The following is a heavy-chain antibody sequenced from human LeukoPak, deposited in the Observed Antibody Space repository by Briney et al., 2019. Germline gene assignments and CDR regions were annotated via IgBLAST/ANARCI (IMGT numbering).Heavy chain of an antibody. CDR2: ISVRGGST. V-gene: IGHV3-23*01. CDR1: GFTFSSYA. CDR3: AKDGHYYDSMLYYFDY. J-gene: IGHJ4*02. Sequence: GGSLRLSCAASGFTFSSYAMSWVSQAPGKGLEWGLAISVRGGSTYYANSVKCRFTISRDNSKNTLYLQMNSLRAEDTAVYYCAKDGHYYDSMLYYFDYWGQGTLVTVSS. D-gene: IGHD3-22*01.